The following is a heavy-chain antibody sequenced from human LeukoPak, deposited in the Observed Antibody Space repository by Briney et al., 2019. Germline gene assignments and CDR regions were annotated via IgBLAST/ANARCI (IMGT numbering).Heavy chain of an antibody. CDR3: AKVRRGYCSGGSCYSWFDP. V-gene: IGHV3-30*18. CDR1: GVTFSSYG. CDR2: ISYDGSNK. Sequence: GGSLRLSCAASGVTFSSYGRHWVRQAPGKGLEWVAVISYDGSNKYYADSVKGRFTISRDNSKNTLYLQMNSLRAEDTAVYYCAKVRRGYCSGGSCYSWFDPWGQGTLVTVSS. D-gene: IGHD2-15*01. J-gene: IGHJ5*02.